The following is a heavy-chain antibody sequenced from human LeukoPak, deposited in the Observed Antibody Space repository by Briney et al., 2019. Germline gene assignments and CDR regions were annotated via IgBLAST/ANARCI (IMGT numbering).Heavy chain of an antibody. V-gene: IGHV4-39*07. D-gene: IGHD3-9*01. J-gene: IGHJ3*02. CDR1: GGSISSSSYY. CDR2: IYYSGST. CDR3: ARATRCQECLFDWSLDAFDI. Sequence: SETLSLTCTVSGGSISSSSYYWGWIRQPPGKGLEWIGSIYYSGSTYYNPSLKSRVTISVDTSKNQFSLKLGSVTAADTAVYYCARATRCQECLFDWSLDAFDIWGQGTMVTVSS.